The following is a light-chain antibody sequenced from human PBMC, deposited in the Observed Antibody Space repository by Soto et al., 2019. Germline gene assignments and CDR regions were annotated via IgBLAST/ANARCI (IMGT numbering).Light chain of an antibody. Sequence: DIQMTQSPSSLSASVRDRVTITCRASQSISSYLNWYQQIPGKAPKLLIYAASSLQSGVPSRFSGSGSGTDFTLTINSQQPEDFATYYCQQSYSTPWTFGQGTKVEIK. V-gene: IGKV1-39*01. CDR3: QQSYSTPWT. J-gene: IGKJ1*01. CDR1: QSISSY. CDR2: AAS.